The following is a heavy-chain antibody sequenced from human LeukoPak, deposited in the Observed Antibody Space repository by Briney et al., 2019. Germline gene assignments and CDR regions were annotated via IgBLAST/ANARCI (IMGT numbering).Heavy chain of an antibody. Sequence: PGGSLRLSCAASGFTFSSYSMNWVRQAPGKGLEWVSSISSSSSYIYYADSVKGRFTISRDNAKNSLYLQMNSLRAEDTAVYYCARDTINWAFFDYWGRGTLVTVSS. CDR2: ISSSSSYI. D-gene: IGHD7-27*01. J-gene: IGHJ4*02. CDR3: ARDTINWAFFDY. V-gene: IGHV3-21*01. CDR1: GFTFSSYS.